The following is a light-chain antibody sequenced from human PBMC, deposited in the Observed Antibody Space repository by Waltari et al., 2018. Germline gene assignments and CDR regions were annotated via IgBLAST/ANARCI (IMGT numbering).Light chain of an antibody. CDR3: MQALQTPRT. CDR1: QSLLHSNGYNY. J-gene: IGKJ1*01. V-gene: IGKV2-28*01. Sequence: DIVLSQSPPSLPVTPGEPASISSRSRQSLLHSNGYNYLDWYLQKPGQSPQLLIYLGSNRASGVPDRFSGSGSGTDFTLKISRVEAEDVGVYYCMQALQTPRTFGQGTKVEIK. CDR2: LGS.